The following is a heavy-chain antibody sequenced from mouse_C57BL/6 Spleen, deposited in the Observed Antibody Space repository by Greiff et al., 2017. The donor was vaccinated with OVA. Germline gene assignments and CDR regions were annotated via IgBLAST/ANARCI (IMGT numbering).Heavy chain of an antibody. CDR3: ARDYGSSYWYFDV. D-gene: IGHD1-1*01. CDR2: ISSGSSTI. Sequence: DVQLVESGGGLVKPGGSLKLSCAASGFTFSDYGMHWVRQAPEKGLEWVAYISSGSSTIYYADTVKGRFPISRDNAKNTLCLQMTSLRSEDTAMYYCARDYGSSYWYFDVWGTGTTVTVSS. CDR1: GFTFSDYG. J-gene: IGHJ1*03. V-gene: IGHV5-17*01.